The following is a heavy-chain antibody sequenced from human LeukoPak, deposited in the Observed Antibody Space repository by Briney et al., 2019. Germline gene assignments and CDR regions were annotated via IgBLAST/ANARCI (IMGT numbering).Heavy chain of an antibody. Sequence: GGSLRLSCAASGFTFSSYGMHWVRQVPGKGLEGVAVIWYDGSNKHYVDSVKGRFTISRDNSKNALYLQMNSLRVEDTAVYYCARVMGQWLVRGAFDIWGQGTMGTVS. CDR2: IWYDGSNK. D-gene: IGHD6-19*01. CDR3: ARVMGQWLVRGAFDI. V-gene: IGHV3-33*01. J-gene: IGHJ3*02. CDR1: GFTFSSYG.